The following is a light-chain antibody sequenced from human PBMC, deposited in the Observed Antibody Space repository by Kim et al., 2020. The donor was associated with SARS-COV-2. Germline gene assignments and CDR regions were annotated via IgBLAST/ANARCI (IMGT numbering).Light chain of an antibody. J-gene: IGLJ3*02. V-gene: IGLV10-54*01. CDR1: SSNVGHEG. CDR3: TAWDSSLSAWV. CDR2: RNN. Sequence: RQTATLTCTGSSSNVGHEGAAWLQQHQGHPPKLLSYRNNNRPSGISERLSASRSGNTASLTISGLQPEDEADYYCTAWDSSLSAWVFGGGTQLTVL.